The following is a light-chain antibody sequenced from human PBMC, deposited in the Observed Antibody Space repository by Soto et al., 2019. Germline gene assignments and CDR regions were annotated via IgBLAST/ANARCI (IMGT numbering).Light chain of an antibody. V-gene: IGKV3-11*01. CDR2: DAS. Sequence: ETLLTQSPATLSLSPGERPTLSCRASQSISRYLAWYQQKPGQAPRLLIYDASNRATGIPARFSGSGSGTDFTLTISSLEPEDFAVYYCQQRSNWPPITFGQGTRLEIK. CDR3: QQRSNWPPIT. J-gene: IGKJ5*01. CDR1: QSISRY.